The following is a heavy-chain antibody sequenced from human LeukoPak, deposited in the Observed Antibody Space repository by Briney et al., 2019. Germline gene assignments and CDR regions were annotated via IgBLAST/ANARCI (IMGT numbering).Heavy chain of an antibody. CDR3: ARGREWEPKVFDY. Sequence: SETLSLTCTVSGGSISGYYWSWVRQPPGKGLEWIGYIYYSGSTNYNPSLKSRVTISVDTSKNQFSLKLSSVTAADTAVYYCARGREWEPKVFDYWGQGTLVTVSS. V-gene: IGHV4-59*01. D-gene: IGHD1-26*01. J-gene: IGHJ4*02. CDR1: GGSISGYY. CDR2: IYYSGST.